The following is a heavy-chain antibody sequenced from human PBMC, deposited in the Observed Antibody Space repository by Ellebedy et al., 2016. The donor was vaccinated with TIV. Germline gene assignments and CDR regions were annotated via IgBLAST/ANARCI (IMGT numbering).Heavy chain of an antibody. J-gene: IGHJ4*02. D-gene: IGHD3/OR15-3a*01. CDR3: ASPSGRGFWTGYLDY. CDR1: GFTFAEYV. V-gene: IGHV3-20*04. CDR2: INWHGSST. Sequence: GGSLRLSCVASGFTFAEYVMNWVRQAPGKGLEWVSGINWHGSSTGYAEPVRGRFTISRDNAKKSLYLQMNSLRPEDTAVYYCASPSGRGFWTGYLDYWGQGTLVTVSS.